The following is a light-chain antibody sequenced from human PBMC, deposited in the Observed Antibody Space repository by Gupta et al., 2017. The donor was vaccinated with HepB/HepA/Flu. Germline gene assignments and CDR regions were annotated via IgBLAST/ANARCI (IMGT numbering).Light chain of an antibody. CDR3: SSYTSSSTYV. Sequence: QSALTQPASVSGSPEQSITISCTGTSSDVGGYNYVSWYQQPPGKAPKLMIYDVSNRPSGVSNRFSGSKSGNTASLTISGLQAEDEADYYCSSYTSSSTYVFGTGTKVTVL. CDR2: DVS. V-gene: IGLV2-14*01. CDR1: SSDVGGYNY. J-gene: IGLJ1*01.